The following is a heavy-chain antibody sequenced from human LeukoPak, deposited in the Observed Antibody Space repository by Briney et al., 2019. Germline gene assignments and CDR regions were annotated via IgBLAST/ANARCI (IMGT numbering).Heavy chain of an antibody. CDR3: ATVPNHYGGNFHDY. J-gene: IGHJ4*02. CDR2: ISSSSSTI. Sequence: PGGSLRLSCAASGFAFSSYSMNWVRQAPGKGLEWVSYISSSSSTIYYADSGKGRFTISRDNAKNSLYLQMNSLRDEDTAVYYCATVPNHYGGNFHDYWGQGTLVSVSS. CDR1: GFAFSSYS. V-gene: IGHV3-48*02. D-gene: IGHD4-23*01.